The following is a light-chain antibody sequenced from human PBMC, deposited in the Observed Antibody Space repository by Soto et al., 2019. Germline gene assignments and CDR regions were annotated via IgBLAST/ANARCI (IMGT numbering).Light chain of an antibody. V-gene: IGLV2-14*03. CDR3: SSYTISDTYV. CDR2: DVS. Sequence: QSALTQPASVSGSPGQSITISCTGTSSDVGNYNYVSWHQHHPGKAPKLMINDVSNRPSGVSNRFSGSKSGNTASLTISGLQAADEADYYCSSYTISDTYVFGTGTKLTVL. CDR1: SSDVGNYNY. J-gene: IGLJ1*01.